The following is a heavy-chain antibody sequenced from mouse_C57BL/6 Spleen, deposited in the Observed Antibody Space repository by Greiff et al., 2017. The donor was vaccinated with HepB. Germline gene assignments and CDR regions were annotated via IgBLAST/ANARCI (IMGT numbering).Heavy chain of an antibody. Sequence: QVQLQQSGAELVRPGSSVKLSCKDSSFAFMASAMHWVKQRPGHGLEWIGSFTMYSDATEYSENFKGKATLTANTSSRTAYMELSSLTSEDSAVYYCAVSNYDYAMDYWGQGTSVTVSS. CDR3: AVSNYDYAMDY. D-gene: IGHD2-5*01. CDR1: SFAFMASA. J-gene: IGHJ4*01. CDR2: FTMYSDAT. V-gene: IGHV1-49*01.